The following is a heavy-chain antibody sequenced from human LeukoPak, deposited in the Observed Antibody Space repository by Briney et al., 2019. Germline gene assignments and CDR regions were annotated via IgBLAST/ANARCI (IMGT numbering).Heavy chain of an antibody. CDR2: IYYSGST. Sequence: SETLSLTCAVYGGSFSGYYWAWIRQPPGKGLEWIGSIYYSGSTYYDASLKSRVTISVDTSKNQFSLKLSSVTAADTAVYYCARHPGRTTLGYSDYWGQGTLVTVSS. CDR3: ARHPGRTTLGYSDY. J-gene: IGHJ4*02. CDR1: GGSFSGYY. V-gene: IGHV4-39*01. D-gene: IGHD3-16*01.